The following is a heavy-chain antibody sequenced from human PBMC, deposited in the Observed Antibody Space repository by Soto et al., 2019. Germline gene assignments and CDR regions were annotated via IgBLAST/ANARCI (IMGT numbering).Heavy chain of an antibody. Sequence: DVQLLESGGGLVQPGGSLRLSCAASGFTFSSYAMSWVRQAPGKGLEWVSAISATGGSAFYADSVKGRFTFSRDNSKNMVFLQIDSLVTEDTAVYYCAKGTTAVYCFDFWGQGTLVTVSS. CDR2: ISATGGSA. V-gene: IGHV3-23*01. D-gene: IGHD2-15*01. CDR1: GFTFSSYA. J-gene: IGHJ4*02. CDR3: AKGTTAVYCFDF.